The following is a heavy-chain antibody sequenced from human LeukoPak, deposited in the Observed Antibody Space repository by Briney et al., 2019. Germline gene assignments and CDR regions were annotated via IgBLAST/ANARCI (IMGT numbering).Heavy chain of an antibody. J-gene: IGHJ4*02. CDR1: GFTFSSYA. CDR2: ISGSGGST. V-gene: IGHV3-23*01. Sequence: GGSLRLSCAASGFTFSSYAMSWVRQAPGKGLEWVSAISGSGGSTYYADSVKGRFTISRDNSKNTLYLQMNSLRAEDTAVYYCAKDGGYCSSTSCYMGAFDYWGQGTLVTVSS. D-gene: IGHD2-2*02. CDR3: AKDGGYCSSTSCYMGAFDY.